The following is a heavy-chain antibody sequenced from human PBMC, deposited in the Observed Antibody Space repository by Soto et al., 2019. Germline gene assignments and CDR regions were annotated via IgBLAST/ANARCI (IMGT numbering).Heavy chain of an antibody. CDR1: GYTFTSYG. V-gene: IGHV1-18*01. CDR3: ARAVIVLVPAATDWYYYGMDV. J-gene: IGHJ6*02. D-gene: IGHD2-2*01. Sequence: QVQLVQSGAEVKKPGASVKVSCKASGYTFTSYGISWVRQAPGQGLEWMGWISAYNGNTNYAQKLQGRVTMTTDTSTRTAYMELRSLRSDDTAVYYCARAVIVLVPAATDWYYYGMDVWGQGTTVTVSS. CDR2: ISAYNGNT.